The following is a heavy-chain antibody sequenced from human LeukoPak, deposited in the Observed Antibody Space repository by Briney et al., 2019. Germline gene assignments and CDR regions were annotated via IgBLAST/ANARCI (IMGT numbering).Heavy chain of an antibody. D-gene: IGHD1-7*01. V-gene: IGHV4-59*01. J-gene: IGHJ4*02. Sequence: SETLSLTCTVSGGSISGYYWSWIRQPPGKGLEWVGYIYYSGSTNYNPSLKSRVTISVDTSKNQFSLKLSSVTAADTAVYYCARGVDGITGTSGGGCFDFWGQGALVTVSS. CDR3: ARGVDGITGTSGGGCFDF. CDR2: IYYSGST. CDR1: GGSISGYY.